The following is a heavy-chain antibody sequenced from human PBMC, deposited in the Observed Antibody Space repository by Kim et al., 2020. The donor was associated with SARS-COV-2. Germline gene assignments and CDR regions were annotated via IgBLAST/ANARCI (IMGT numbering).Heavy chain of an antibody. CDR3: ASRRYTGTYYYFDY. V-gene: IGHV3-74*01. CDR1: GFTFSSYW. D-gene: IGHD1-26*01. Sequence: GGSLRLSCAASGFTFSSYWMHWVRQAPGKGLVWVSRINSDGGTTSYAGSVKGRFTISRDNAKSTLYLQMNSLRAEDTAVYYCASRRYTGTYYYFDYWGQGTLVTVS. J-gene: IGHJ4*02. CDR2: INSDGGTT.